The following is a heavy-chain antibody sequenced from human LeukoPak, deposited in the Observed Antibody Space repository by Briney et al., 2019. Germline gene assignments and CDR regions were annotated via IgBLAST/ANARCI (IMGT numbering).Heavy chain of an antibody. CDR3: ARGHDYGGNGFYYYYYMDV. D-gene: IGHD4-23*01. CDR2: ISAYNGNT. CDR1: GYTFTSYG. J-gene: IGHJ6*03. Sequence: ASVKVSCKASGYTFTSYGISWVRQAPGQGLEWMGWISAYNGNTNYAQKLQGRVTMTTDTSTSTAYMELRSLRSDDTAVYYCARGHDYGGNGFYYYYYMDVWGKGTTVTVSS. V-gene: IGHV1-18*01.